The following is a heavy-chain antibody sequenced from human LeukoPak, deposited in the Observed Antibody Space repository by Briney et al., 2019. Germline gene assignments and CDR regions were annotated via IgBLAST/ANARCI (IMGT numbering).Heavy chain of an antibody. CDR1: GDSISTSSYY. J-gene: IGHJ5*02. CDR2: IYYTGST. CDR3: ARAVTIFGVVTSYNWFDP. V-gene: IGHV4-39*07. Sequence: SETLSLTCTVSGDSISTSSYYWGWIRQPPGKGLEWIGSIYYTGSTYYNPSLKSRVTISVDTSKNQFSLKLSSVTAADTAVYYCARAVTIFGVVTSYNWFDPWGQGTLVTVSS. D-gene: IGHD3-3*01.